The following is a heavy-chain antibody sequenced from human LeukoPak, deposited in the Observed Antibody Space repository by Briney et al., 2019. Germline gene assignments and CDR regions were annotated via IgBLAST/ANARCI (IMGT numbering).Heavy chain of an antibody. CDR3: AKGIAAADNPFDY. V-gene: IGHV3-23*01. CDR2: ISGSGGST. Sequence: PGGSLRLSCAASGYTFSSYAMSWVRQAPGKGLEWVSAISGSGGSTYYADSVKGRFTISRDNSKNTLYLQMNSLRAEDTAVYYCAKGIAAADNPFDYWGQGTLVTVSS. CDR1: GYTFSSYA. J-gene: IGHJ4*02. D-gene: IGHD6-13*01.